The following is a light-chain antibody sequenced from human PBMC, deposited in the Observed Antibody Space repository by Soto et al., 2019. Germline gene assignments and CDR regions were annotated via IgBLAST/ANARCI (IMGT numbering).Light chain of an antibody. CDR1: RSDVGSYNY. J-gene: IGLJ1*01. V-gene: IGLV2-14*01. CDR3: SSYTSNNTLYV. Sequence: ALTQPASVSGSPGQSITISCTGTRSDVGSYNYVSWYQQHPGKAPKLMIYEVSNRPSGVSNRSSGSKSGNTASLTISGLQAADEADYYCSSYTSNNTLYVFGTGTKVTVL. CDR2: EVS.